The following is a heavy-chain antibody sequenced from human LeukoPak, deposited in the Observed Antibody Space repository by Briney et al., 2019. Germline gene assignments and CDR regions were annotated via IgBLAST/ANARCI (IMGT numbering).Heavy chain of an antibody. CDR3: AKDRYCGGGTCYWSYFDY. CDR1: GFTFRTYA. V-gene: IGHV3-23*01. J-gene: IGHJ4*02. Sequence: GGSLRLSCAASGFTFRTYAMTWVRQAPGKGLEWVSAISGGGGSTYCADSVKGRFTISRDNSKNTLYLQMNTLRAEDTAVYYCAKDRYCGGGTCYWSYFDYWGQGTLVTVSS. CDR2: ISGGGGST. D-gene: IGHD2-15*01.